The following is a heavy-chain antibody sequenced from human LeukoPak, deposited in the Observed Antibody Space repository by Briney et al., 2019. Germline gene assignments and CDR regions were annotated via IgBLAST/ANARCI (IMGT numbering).Heavy chain of an antibody. J-gene: IGHJ3*02. CDR3: AKDSLSPYGDDAFDI. V-gene: IGHV3-21*04. CDR2: ISSSSSYI. CDR1: GFTFSSYS. D-gene: IGHD3-10*01. Sequence: GGSLRLSCAASGFTFSSYSMNWVRQAPGKGLEWVSSISSSSSYIYYADSVKGRFTISRDNAKNSLYLQMNSLRAEDTAVYYCAKDSLSPYGDDAFDIWGQGTMVTVSS.